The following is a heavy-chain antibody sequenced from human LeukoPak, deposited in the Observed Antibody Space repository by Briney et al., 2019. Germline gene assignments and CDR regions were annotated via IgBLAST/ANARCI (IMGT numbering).Heavy chain of an antibody. CDR2: IYHSGST. CDR1: GGSFSGHY. CDR3: ARMKVDTAMVTDDYYFDY. Sequence: SETLSLTCAVYGGSFSGHYWSWIRQAPEKGLEWIGEIYHSGSTNYNPSLKSRVTISVDKSKNQFSLKLSSVTAADTAVYYCARMKVDTAMVTDDYYFDYWGQGTLVTVSS. J-gene: IGHJ4*02. D-gene: IGHD5-18*01. V-gene: IGHV4-34*01.